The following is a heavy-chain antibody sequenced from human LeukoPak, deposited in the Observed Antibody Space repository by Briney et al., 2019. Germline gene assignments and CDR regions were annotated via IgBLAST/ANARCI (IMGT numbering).Heavy chain of an antibody. CDR2: IYWDDDK. CDR1: GFSLTTRGVG. Sequence: ESGPTLVKPTQTLTLTCSFSGFSLTTRGVGVAWIRHPPAKALEWLALIYWDDDKAYSPSLKHRLTITKDNSKNQVVLTMTNMDPVDTATYFCALRPKSGANRFDPWGQGTLVTVSS. D-gene: IGHD1-26*01. CDR3: ALRPKSGANRFDP. J-gene: IGHJ5*02. V-gene: IGHV2-5*02.